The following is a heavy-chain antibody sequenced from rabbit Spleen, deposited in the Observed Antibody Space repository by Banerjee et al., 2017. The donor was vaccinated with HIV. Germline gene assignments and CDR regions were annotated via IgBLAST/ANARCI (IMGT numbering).Heavy chain of an antibody. CDR2: INTGSGGT. D-gene: IGHD8-1*01. CDR3: ARDPVIAGSAYYDL. CDR1: GFSFSSSYW. J-gene: IGHJ4*01. V-gene: IGHV1S45*01. Sequence: QQQLVESGGDLVKPGASLTLTCTASGFSFSSSYWICWVRQAPGKGLEWIGCINTGSGGTYYASWAKGRFTISKTSSTTVTLQMTSLTAADTATYFCARDPVIAGSAYYDLWGPGTLVTVS.